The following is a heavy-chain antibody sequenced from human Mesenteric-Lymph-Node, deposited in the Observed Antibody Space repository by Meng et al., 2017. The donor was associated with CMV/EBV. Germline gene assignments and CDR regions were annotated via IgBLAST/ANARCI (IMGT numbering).Heavy chain of an antibody. CDR1: GGSISSYY. CDR3: ARDRKYENYYDSSGPSFYYYGMDV. V-gene: IGHV4-59*01. Sequence: SETLSLTCTVPGGSISSYYWSWIRQPPGKGLEWIGYIYYSGSTNYNPSLKSRVTISVDTSKNQFSLKLSSVTAADTAVYYCARDRKYENYYDSSGPSFYYYGMDVWGQGTTVTVSS. J-gene: IGHJ6*02. CDR2: IYYSGST. D-gene: IGHD3-22*01.